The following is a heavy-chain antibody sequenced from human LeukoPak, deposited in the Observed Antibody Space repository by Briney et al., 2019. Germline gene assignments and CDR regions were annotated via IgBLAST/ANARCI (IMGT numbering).Heavy chain of an antibody. CDR2: IYYTGST. V-gene: IGHV4-39*01. D-gene: IGHD3-9*01. J-gene: IGHJ4*02. Sequence: PSETLSLTCTVSGDSVSSTTYYWGWIRQPPGKGLEWMANIYYTGSTYSNPSLKSRVSMSVDTSKNQFSLKMSSLTAAHTAVYFCARLSKGRYFDYIFESWGQGTLVTVSS. CDR1: GDSVSSTTYY. CDR3: ARLSKGRYFDYIFES.